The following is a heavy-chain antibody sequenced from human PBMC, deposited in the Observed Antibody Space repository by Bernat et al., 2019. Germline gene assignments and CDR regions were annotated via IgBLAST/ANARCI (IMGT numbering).Heavy chain of an antibody. V-gene: IGHV4-59*01. CDR3: ARGGYYGTGRKPVAYDI. D-gene: IGHD3-10*01. CDR1: GGSISSYY. J-gene: IGHJ3*02. Sequence: QVQLQESGPGLVKPSETLSLTCTVSGGSISSYYWSWIRQPPGKGLEWIGYIYYSGSTNYNPSLKSRVTISVDTSKNQFSLKLSSVTAADTAVYYCARGGYYGTGRKPVAYDIWGQGTMVTVSS. CDR2: IYYSGST.